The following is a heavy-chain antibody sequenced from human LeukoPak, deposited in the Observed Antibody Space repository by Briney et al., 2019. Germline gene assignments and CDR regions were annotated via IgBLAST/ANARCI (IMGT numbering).Heavy chain of an antibody. J-gene: IGHJ4*02. Sequence: SETLSLTCTVSGGSIGSSNYYWGWIRQSPGKGLEWIGRLYYTGNTYYNPSLKSRVTISVDTSKNQFSLKLSSVTAADTTVYYCARQFVYDSSGYQGFDYWGQGILVTVSS. CDR3: ARQFVYDSSGYQGFDY. CDR2: LYYTGNT. D-gene: IGHD3-22*01. CDR1: GGSIGSSNYY. V-gene: IGHV4-39*01.